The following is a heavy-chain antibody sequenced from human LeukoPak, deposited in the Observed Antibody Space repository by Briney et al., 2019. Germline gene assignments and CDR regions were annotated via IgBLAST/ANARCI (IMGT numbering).Heavy chain of an antibody. J-gene: IGHJ5*02. Sequence: GASVKVSCKASGYTFTGYYMHWVRQAPGQGLEWMGWINPNSGGTNYAQKFQGRVTMTRDTSISTAYMELRSLRSDDTAVYYCARAIVVGWNWFDPWGQGTLVTVSS. CDR1: GYTFTGYY. CDR2: INPNSGGT. CDR3: ARAIVVGWNWFDP. V-gene: IGHV1-2*02. D-gene: IGHD2-2*01.